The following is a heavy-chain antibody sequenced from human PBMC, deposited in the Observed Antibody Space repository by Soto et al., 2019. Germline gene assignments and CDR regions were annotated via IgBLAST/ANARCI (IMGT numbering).Heavy chain of an antibody. CDR3: ARDRGFGECSVRCYGMDV. CDR2: IIPIFGTA. Sequence: QVQLVQSGAEVKKPGSSVKVSCKASGGTFSSYAISWVRQAPGQGLEWMGGIIPIFGTANYAQKFQGRVTITADESTSTAYMELSSLRSEDTAVYYCARDRGFGECSVRCYGMDVWGQGTTVTVSS. CDR1: GGTFSSYA. J-gene: IGHJ6*02. V-gene: IGHV1-69*12. D-gene: IGHD3-10*01.